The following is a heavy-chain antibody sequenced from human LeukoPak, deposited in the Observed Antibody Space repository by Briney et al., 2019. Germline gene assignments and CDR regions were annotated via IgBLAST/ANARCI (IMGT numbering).Heavy chain of an antibody. V-gene: IGHV3-21*01. CDR2: MTSSSTYI. CDR3: ARDQGVVVHGKYHYYGMDV. CDR1: GFDFSGYS. Sequence: GGSLRLSCAASGFDFSGYSMTWVRQAPGKGLEWVASMTSSSTYIDYADSVKGRFTISRDNSKKTLYLQMNSLRAEDTAVYYCARDQGVVVHGKYHYYGMDVWGQGTTVAVSS. J-gene: IGHJ6*02. D-gene: IGHD3-22*01.